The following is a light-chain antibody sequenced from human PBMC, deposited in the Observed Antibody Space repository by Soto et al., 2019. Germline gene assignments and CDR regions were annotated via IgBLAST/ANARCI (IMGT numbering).Light chain of an antibody. Sequence: EIVLTQSPATLSFSPGERATLSCRASQSVSTYLAWYQHNSGQAPRLLIYDASKRASGIPARFSGSGSGTDFTLTITSLEPEDFAVYYCQHRSSWSITFGQGTRLEIK. CDR2: DAS. CDR3: QHRSSWSIT. V-gene: IGKV3-11*01. CDR1: QSVSTY. J-gene: IGKJ5*01.